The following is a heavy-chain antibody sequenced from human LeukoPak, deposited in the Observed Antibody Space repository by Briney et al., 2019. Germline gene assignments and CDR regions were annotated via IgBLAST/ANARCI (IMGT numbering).Heavy chain of an antibody. J-gene: IGHJ4*02. CDR1: GYTFTSYD. CDR2: MNPNSGNT. V-gene: IGHV1-8*01. CDR3: ARGLARTSMVTRGGVRFDY. D-gene: IGHD5-18*01. Sequence: ASMKVSCKASGYTFTSYDINWVRQATGQGLEWMGWMNPNSGNTGYAQKFQGRVTMTRNTSISTAYMELSSLRSEDTAVYYCARGLARTSMVTRGGVRFDYWGQGALVTVSS.